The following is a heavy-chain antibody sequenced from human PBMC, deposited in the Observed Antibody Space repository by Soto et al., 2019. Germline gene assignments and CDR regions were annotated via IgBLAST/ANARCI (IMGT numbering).Heavy chain of an antibody. J-gene: IGHJ6*02. CDR3: ARGEVYYYDSSGPRAYGMDV. CDR1: GYTFTSYY. V-gene: IGHV1-46*03. D-gene: IGHD3-22*01. CDR2: INPSGGST. Sequence: ASVKVSCKASGYTFTSYYMHWVRQAPGQGLEWMGIINPSGGSTSYAQKFQGRVTMTRDTSTSTVYMELSSLRSEDTAVYYCARGEVYYYDSSGPRAYGMDVWGQGTTVTVSS.